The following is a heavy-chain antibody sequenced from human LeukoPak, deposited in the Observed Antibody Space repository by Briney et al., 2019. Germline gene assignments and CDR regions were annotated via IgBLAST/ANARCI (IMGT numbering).Heavy chain of an antibody. Sequence: GGSLRLSCAASGFTFSSYAMSWVRQAPGKGLEWISGISGSGGRTYYADSVKGRFTISRDNSKNTLYLQMNSLRAEDTAVYYCARGDSSSWSPDYWGQGTLVTVSS. V-gene: IGHV3-23*01. D-gene: IGHD6-13*01. CDR3: ARGDSSSWSPDY. CDR1: GFTFSSYA. J-gene: IGHJ4*02. CDR2: ISGSGGRT.